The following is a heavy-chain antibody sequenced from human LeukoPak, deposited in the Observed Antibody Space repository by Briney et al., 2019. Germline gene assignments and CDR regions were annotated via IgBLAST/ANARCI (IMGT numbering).Heavy chain of an antibody. Sequence: PSETLSLTCTVSGGSISSSSYYWGWIRQPPGKGLEWIGSIYYSGSTYYNPSLKSRVTISVDTSKNQFSLKLSSVTAADTAVYYCARQEELGYCSGGSCYRNDAFGIWGQGTMVTVSS. CDR3: ARQEELGYCSGGSCYRNDAFGI. D-gene: IGHD2-15*01. V-gene: IGHV4-39*01. CDR1: GGSISSSSYY. CDR2: IYYSGST. J-gene: IGHJ3*02.